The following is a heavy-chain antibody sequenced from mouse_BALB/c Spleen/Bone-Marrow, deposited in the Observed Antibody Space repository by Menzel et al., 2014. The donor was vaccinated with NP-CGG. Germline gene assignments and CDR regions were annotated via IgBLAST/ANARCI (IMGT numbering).Heavy chain of an antibody. CDR3: TRGGNWDDFDV. D-gene: IGHD4-1*01. CDR1: GFTFSSFG. V-gene: IGHV5-17*02. Sequence: EAKVVESGGGLVQPGGSRKLSCAASGFTFSSFGMHWVRQAPEKGLEWVAYISSGSTAIFYADTVKGRFTISRDNPKNTLFLQMTSLRSEDTAMYYCTRGGNWDDFDVWGAGTTVTVSS. J-gene: IGHJ1*01. CDR2: ISSGSTAI.